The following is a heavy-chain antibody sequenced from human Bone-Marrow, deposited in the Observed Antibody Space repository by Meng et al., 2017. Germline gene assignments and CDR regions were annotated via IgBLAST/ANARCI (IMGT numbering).Heavy chain of an antibody. D-gene: IGHD3-16*01. J-gene: IGHJ5*02. CDR3: ADGRNYHSGSHP. CDR2: IKPDGSEI. Sequence: GGPLRLSCAASGFTFSNYWMSWVRRAPGRGLEWVANIKPDGSEIYYVDSVKGRFTISRDNAKNSLYLQMNSLRAEDTAVYFCADGRNYHSGSHPWGQGTLVTVSS. CDR1: GFTFSNYW. V-gene: IGHV3-7*01.